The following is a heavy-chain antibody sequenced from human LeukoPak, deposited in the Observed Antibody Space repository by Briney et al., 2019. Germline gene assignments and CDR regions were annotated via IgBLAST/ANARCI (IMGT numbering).Heavy chain of an antibody. CDR3: ARGQYYYDSSGYYFYYYYGMDV. Sequence: SETLSLTCAVYGGSFSGYYWSWIRQPPGKGLEWIGEINHSGSTNYNPSLKSRVTISVDTSKNQFSLKLSSVTAADTAVHYCARGQYYYDSSGYYFYYYYGMDVWGQGTTVTVSS. J-gene: IGHJ6*02. CDR1: GGSFSGYY. CDR2: INHSGST. V-gene: IGHV4-34*01. D-gene: IGHD3-22*01.